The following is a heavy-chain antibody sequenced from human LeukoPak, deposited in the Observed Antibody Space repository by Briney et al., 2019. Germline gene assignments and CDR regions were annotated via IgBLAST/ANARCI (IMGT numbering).Heavy chain of an antibody. D-gene: IGHD2-21*01. CDR3: ARGSSIRHSGYYYYYMDV. J-gene: IGHJ6*03. CDR2: IIPIFGTA. V-gene: IGHV1-69*13. CDR1: GGTFSSYA. Sequence: GGSVKVSCKASGGTFSSYAISWVRQAPGQGLEWMGGIIPIFGTANYAQKFQGRVTITADESTSTAYMELSSLRSEDTAVYYCARGSSIRHSGYYYYYMDVWGKGTTVTVSS.